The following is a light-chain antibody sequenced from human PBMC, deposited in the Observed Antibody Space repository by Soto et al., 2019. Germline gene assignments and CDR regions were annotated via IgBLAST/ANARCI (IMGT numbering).Light chain of an antibody. CDR2: DAS. Sequence: IQMTQSPSSLSASVGDRVTITCQASQDISNYLAWYQQKPGKAPKLLIYDASTLERGVPSRFSGTGSGTEFTLTISSLQPEDFATYYCLQDYTYPLTFGGGTKVDIK. J-gene: IGKJ4*01. V-gene: IGKV1-6*01. CDR1: QDISNY. CDR3: LQDYTYPLT.